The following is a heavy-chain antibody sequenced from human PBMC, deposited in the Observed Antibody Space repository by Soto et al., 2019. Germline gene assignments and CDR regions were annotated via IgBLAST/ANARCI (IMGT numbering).Heavy chain of an antibody. CDR3: AKEGPITNWYFDY. CDR1: GFTFSNYG. CDR2: ISYDGNVA. D-gene: IGHD1-1*01. Sequence: QVQLVESGGGVVQPGRSLRLSCAASGFTFSNYGMHWVRQAPGKGLEWVIVISYDGNVAYYADSVKGRFTISRDNSKNTLYLQMDSLRTEDTGKYYCAKEGPITNWYFDYWGQGTLVTVSS. V-gene: IGHV3-30*18. J-gene: IGHJ4*02.